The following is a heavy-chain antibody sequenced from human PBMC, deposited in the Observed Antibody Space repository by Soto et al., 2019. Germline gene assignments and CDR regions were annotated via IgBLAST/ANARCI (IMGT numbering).Heavy chain of an antibody. Sequence: LQLQESGPGLVKASETLSLTCTVSGGSISSSSYYWGWIRQPPGKGLEWIGSIYYRGSTYYNPSLKSRVTISVDTSKNQFSLKLSSVTAADTAVYYCARTYYYDSGAYYWYFDLWGRGTLVTVSS. CDR1: GGSISSSSYY. CDR3: ARTYYYDSGAYYWYFDL. D-gene: IGHD3-22*01. V-gene: IGHV4-39*01. J-gene: IGHJ2*01. CDR2: IYYRGST.